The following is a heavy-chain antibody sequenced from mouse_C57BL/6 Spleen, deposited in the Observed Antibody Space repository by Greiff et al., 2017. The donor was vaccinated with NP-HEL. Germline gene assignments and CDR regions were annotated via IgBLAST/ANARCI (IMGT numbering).Heavy chain of an antibody. D-gene: IGHD1-1*01. Sequence: QVQLKESGAELVRPGTSVKVSCKASGYAFTNYLIEWVKQRPGQGLEWIGVINPGSGGTNYNEKFKGKATLTADKSSSTAYMQLSSLTSEDSAVYFCARGHYGSSFYWYFDVWGTGTTVTVSS. CDR1: GYAFTNYL. CDR2: INPGSGGT. V-gene: IGHV1-54*01. J-gene: IGHJ1*03. CDR3: ARGHYGSSFYWYFDV.